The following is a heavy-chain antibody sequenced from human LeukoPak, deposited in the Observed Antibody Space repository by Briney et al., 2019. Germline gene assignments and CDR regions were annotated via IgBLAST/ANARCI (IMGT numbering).Heavy chain of an antibody. D-gene: IGHD3-22*01. J-gene: IGHJ4*02. CDR1: GGSISSYY. Sequence: SETLSLTCTVSGGSISSYYWSWIRQPPGKGLEWIGYIYYSGSTNYNPSLKSRVTISVDTSKNQFSLKLSSVTAADTAVYYCARGPTWRDYDSSDNYHFDYWGQGTLVTVSS. CDR3: ARGPTWRDYDSSDNYHFDY. CDR2: IYYSGST. V-gene: IGHV4-59*01.